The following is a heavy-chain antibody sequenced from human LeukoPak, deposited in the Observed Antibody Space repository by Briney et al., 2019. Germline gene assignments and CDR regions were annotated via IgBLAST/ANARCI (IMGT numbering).Heavy chain of an antibody. J-gene: IGHJ1*01. Sequence: GASVKVSCKASGYTFTSYDINWVRQATGQGPEWMGWLNPNSGDTGYAQKFQGRVTITRDTSISTAYMELSSLRSEDTAVYYCARGVISSWSGDEYFHHWGQGTLVTVSS. CDR2: LNPNSGDT. CDR1: GYTFTSYD. V-gene: IGHV1-8*03. D-gene: IGHD6-13*01. CDR3: ARGVISSWSGDEYFHH.